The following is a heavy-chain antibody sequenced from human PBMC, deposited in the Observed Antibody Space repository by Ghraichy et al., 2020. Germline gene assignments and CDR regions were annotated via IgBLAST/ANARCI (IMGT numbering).Heavy chain of an antibody. CDR3: AKEPPLGAFDI. Sequence: ESLNISCAASGFTFDDYTMHWVRQALGKGLEWVSLISWDGGSTYYADSVKGRFTISRDNSKNSLYLQMNSLRTEDTALYYCAKEPPLGAFDIWGQGTMVTVSS. J-gene: IGHJ3*02. CDR2: ISWDGGST. V-gene: IGHV3-43*01. CDR1: GFTFDDYT.